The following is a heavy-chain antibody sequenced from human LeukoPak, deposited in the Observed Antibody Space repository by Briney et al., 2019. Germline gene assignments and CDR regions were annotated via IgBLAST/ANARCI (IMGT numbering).Heavy chain of an antibody. V-gene: IGHV3-33*01. D-gene: IGHD3-16*02. CDR3: AREICGWGRYPVF. Sequence: VWALRLSCAASGLAFNTHAMHWVRQAPGQGMEWVARICHDGRHKFSSNSVRGRFAISRDNSKNALSLQMNNLRREDTAVYYCAREICGWGRYPVFWRQGTLVAVSP. CDR2: ICHDGRHK. J-gene: IGHJ4*02. CDR1: GLAFNTHA.